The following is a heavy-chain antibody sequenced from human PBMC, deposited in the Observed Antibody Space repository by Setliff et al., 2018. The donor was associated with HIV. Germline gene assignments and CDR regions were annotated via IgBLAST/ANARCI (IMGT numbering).Heavy chain of an antibody. D-gene: IGHD2-15*01. CDR3: ATGRGGNTKWTFFYSYYMDV. CDR1: AGTFSNNA. J-gene: IGHJ6*03. Sequence: AASVKVSCKASAGTFSNNAISWVRQAPGQGLEWMGATIPIFNTSYFPGRFQGRLTITADESTGTFYMELSSLRSEDTATYYCATGRGGNTKWTFFYSYYMDVWGKGTTVTVSS. V-gene: IGHV1-69*13. CDR2: TIPIFNTS.